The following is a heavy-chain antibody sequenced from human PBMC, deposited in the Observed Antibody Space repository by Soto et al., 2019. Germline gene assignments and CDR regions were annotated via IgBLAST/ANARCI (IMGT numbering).Heavy chain of an antibody. V-gene: IGHV4-34*01. CDR1: GGSFRGYY. CDR3: ARDPRDIVVVVAATPYPYYYYYGMDV. CDR2: INHSGST. J-gene: IGHJ6*02. D-gene: IGHD2-15*01. Sequence: SETLALTSAVYGGSFRGYYWSWIRQPPGKGLEWIGEINHSGSTNYNPSLKSRVTISVDTSKNQFSLKLSSVTAADTAVYYRARDPRDIVVVVAATPYPYYYYYGMDVWGQGTTVTSP.